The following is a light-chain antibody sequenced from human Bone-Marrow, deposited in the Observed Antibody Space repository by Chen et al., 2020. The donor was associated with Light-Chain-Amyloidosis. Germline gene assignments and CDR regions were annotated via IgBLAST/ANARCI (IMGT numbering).Light chain of an antibody. J-gene: IGKJ5*01. CDR2: DAS. V-gene: IGKV3-11*01. Sequence: EIVLTQSPATLSLSPGERATLSCRASQSVSSYLAWYQQKPGQAPRLLIYDASNRATGIPARFSGSGSGTDFTLTISSLEPEDFAVYYCQQRSNWPPIFGQGIRLEIK. CDR1: QSVSSY. CDR3: QQRSNWPPI.